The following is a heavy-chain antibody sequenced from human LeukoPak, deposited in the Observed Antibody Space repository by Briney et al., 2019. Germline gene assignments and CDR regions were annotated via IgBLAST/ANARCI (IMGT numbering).Heavy chain of an antibody. CDR3: VRADSSGQSSWFDT. CDR1: GDSVSSNIPA. CDR2: TWYRSKWYN. D-gene: IGHD6-25*01. V-gene: IGHV6-1*01. J-gene: IGHJ5*02. Sequence: SQTLSLTCVIPGDSVSSNIPAWNWIRQSPSRGLEWLGRTWYRSKWYNDYAVSVKSRITINPDTLKNQFSLHLYSVTPEDTAIYYCVRADSSGQSSWFDTWGQGTLVTVSS.